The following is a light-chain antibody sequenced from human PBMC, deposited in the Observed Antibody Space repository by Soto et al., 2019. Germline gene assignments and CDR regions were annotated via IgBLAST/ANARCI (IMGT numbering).Light chain of an antibody. CDR2: NDH. CDR1: SSSIGRNN. V-gene: IGLV1-44*01. CDR3: ASWDDSLNGYV. Sequence: QSVLTQPPSASGTPGQRVTISCSGGSSSIGRNNVNWYQQLPGTAPKLLIFNDHLRPSGVPDRFSGSKSGTSASLAISGLQSEDGADYFCASWDDSLNGYVFGTGTKVTVL. J-gene: IGLJ1*01.